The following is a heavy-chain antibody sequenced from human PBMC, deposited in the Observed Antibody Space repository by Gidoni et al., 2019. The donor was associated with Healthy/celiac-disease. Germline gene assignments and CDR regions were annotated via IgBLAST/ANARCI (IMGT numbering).Heavy chain of an antibody. D-gene: IGHD6-13*01. V-gene: IGHV3-48*03. CDR1: GFTFSSYE. CDR3: AVLRDGYSSSWSQDDYYYYYGMDV. CDR2: ISSSGSTI. J-gene: IGHJ6*02. Sequence: EVQLVESGGGLVQPGGSRRLSCAASGFTFSSYEMNWVHQAPGKGLEWVSYISSSGSTIYYADAVKGRFTISRDNAKNSLYLQMNSLRAEDTAVYYCAVLRDGYSSSWSQDDYYYYYGMDVWGQGTTVTVSS.